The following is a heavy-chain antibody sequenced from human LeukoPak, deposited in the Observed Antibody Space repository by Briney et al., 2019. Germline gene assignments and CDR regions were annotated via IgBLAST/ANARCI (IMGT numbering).Heavy chain of an antibody. Sequence: ASVKVSCKASGYTFTSYGISWVRQAPAQGLEWMGWISAYNGNTNYSQKLHGRGTMTTDTSTSTAYMELRSLRSDDTAVYYCARDIQMGDILTGYISYYYYYMDVWGKGTTVTVSS. CDR3: ARDIQMGDILTGYISYYYYYMDV. D-gene: IGHD3-9*01. CDR2: ISAYNGNT. V-gene: IGHV1-18*01. J-gene: IGHJ6*03. CDR1: GYTFTSYG.